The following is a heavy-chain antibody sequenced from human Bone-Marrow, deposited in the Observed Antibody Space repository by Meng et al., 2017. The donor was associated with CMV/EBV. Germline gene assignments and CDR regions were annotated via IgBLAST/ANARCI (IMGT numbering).Heavy chain of an antibody. CDR3: ARDFSRYQLFSYYYSLDV. D-gene: IGHD2-2*01. J-gene: IGHJ6*02. CDR2: ISFDGSNK. Sequence: GGSRRLSCAASQFTFSRYGLHWVRQAPGKGLEWVAVISFDGSNKYYADSVKGRFTISRDNSKNTLFLQMNSLRVDDTAVYYCARDFSRYQLFSYYYSLDVWGQGTTVTVSS. CDR1: QFTFSRYG. V-gene: IGHV3-30-3*01.